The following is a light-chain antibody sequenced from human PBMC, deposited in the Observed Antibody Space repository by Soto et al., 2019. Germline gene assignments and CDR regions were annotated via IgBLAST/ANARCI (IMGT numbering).Light chain of an antibody. CDR2: EVS. Sequence: QSVLTQPASVSGSPGQSITISCTGTSSDVGGYNYVSWSQQHPGKAPKLMIYEVSNRPSGVSNRFSGSKSGNTASLTISGLQAEDEADYYCSSYTTIDTYVSGTGTKVTVL. CDR3: SSYTTIDTYV. CDR1: SSDVGGYNY. J-gene: IGLJ1*01. V-gene: IGLV2-14*01.